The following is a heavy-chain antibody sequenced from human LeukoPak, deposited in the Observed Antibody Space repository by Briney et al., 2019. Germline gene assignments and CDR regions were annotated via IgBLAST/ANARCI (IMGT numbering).Heavy chain of an antibody. CDR3: ASGYGSGSYSPY. J-gene: IGHJ4*02. CDR2: IYHSGST. V-gene: IGHV4-59*12. D-gene: IGHD3-10*01. Sequence: PETLSLTCTVSGGSISSYYWSWIRQPPGKRLEWIGYIYHSGSTYYNPSLKSRVTISVDRSKNQFSLKLSSVTAADTAVYYCASGYGSGSYSPYWGQGTLVTVSS. CDR1: GGSISSYY.